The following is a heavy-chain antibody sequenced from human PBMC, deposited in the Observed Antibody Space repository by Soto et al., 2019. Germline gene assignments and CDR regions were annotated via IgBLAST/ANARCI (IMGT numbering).Heavy chain of an antibody. CDR2: IYPVDSDT. Sequence: GESLQISCDGSWYSFITDFIGWVLEMPGKGLEWMGIIYPVDSDTRYSPSFQGQVTISVDKSISTAYLQWSSLEASDTAMYYCARSKGTRSSYYYGLDVWGQGTTVTVSS. D-gene: IGHD1-7*01. V-gene: IGHV5-51*01. CDR3: ARSKGTRSSYYYGLDV. J-gene: IGHJ6*02. CDR1: WYSFITDF.